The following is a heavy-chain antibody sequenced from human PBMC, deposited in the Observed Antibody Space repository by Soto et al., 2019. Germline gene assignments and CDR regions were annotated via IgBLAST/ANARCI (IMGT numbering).Heavy chain of an antibody. CDR3: ARTRSAWSDFHYYSLDV. J-gene: IGHJ6*02. V-gene: IGHV3-30*14. CDR1: GFTFSRYP. CDR2: ISYDSTKT. Sequence: PGGSLRLSCEASGFTFSRYPLHWVRQAPGKGLEWVAFISYDSTKTYYADSVKGRFTISRDNSNSALYVQMNSLTGEDTAVYYCARTRSAWSDFHYYSLDVWGQGTTVTVS. D-gene: IGHD1-26*01.